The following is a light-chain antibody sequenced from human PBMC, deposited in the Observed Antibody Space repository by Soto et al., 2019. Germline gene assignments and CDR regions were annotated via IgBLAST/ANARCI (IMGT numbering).Light chain of an antibody. V-gene: IGKV3-15*01. Sequence: EIVLTQSPGTLSLSPGERATLSCRASQSVSSSYFAWYQQKPGQPPSLLIYSASNRATYIPARFSGSGSGTEFTLTISSLQSEDFAVYYCQQYNSWPPTLTFGQGTKVDIK. J-gene: IGKJ1*01. CDR1: QSVSSSY. CDR3: QQYNSWPPTLT. CDR2: SAS.